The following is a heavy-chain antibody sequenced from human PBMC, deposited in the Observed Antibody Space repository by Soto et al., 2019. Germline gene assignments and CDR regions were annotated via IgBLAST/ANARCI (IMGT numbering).Heavy chain of an antibody. CDR1: GYSFTSYW. D-gene: IGHD3-22*01. J-gene: IGHJ3*02. V-gene: IGHV5-51*01. Sequence: GESLKISCKGSGYSFTSYWIGWVRQMPGKGLEWMGIIYPGDSDTRYSPSFQGQVTISADKSISTAYLQWSSLKASDTAMYYCARKRTYYYDSSDAFDIWGQGTTVTVSS. CDR2: IYPGDSDT. CDR3: ARKRTYYYDSSDAFDI.